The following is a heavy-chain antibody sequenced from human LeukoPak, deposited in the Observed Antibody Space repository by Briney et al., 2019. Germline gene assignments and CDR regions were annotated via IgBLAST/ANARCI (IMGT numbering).Heavy chain of an antibody. J-gene: IGHJ1*01. Sequence: GGSLRLSCAASGFTFSSYSMNWVRQAPGKRLEWVSSIISSSSYIYYADSVKGRFTISRDNVRNSLYLHMKSLRAEDTALSICTKDRYSRSGTTFQHWGQGSLVTVSS. CDR1: GFTFSSYS. CDR2: IISSSSYI. V-gene: IGHV3-21*04. D-gene: IGHD6-13*01. CDR3: TKDRYSRSGTTFQH.